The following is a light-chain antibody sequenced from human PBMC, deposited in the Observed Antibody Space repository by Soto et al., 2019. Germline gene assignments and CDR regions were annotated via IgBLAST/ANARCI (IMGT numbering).Light chain of an antibody. CDR3: SSYSSSSTLLV. V-gene: IGLV2-14*01. CDR2: EVS. Sequence: QSVLTQPASVSGSPGQSITISCNGTSSDVGGYKYVPWYQQYPGKAPKLKIYEVSNRPSGVSNRFSGSKSGNTASLTISGLQAEDEADYYCSSYSSSSTLLVFGSGTKVTVL. J-gene: IGLJ1*01. CDR1: SSDVGGYKY.